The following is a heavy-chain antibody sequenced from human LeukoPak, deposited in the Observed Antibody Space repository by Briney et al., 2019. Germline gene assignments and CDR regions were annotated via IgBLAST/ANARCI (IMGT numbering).Heavy chain of an antibody. CDR3: AKGSSGWFTARFDP. V-gene: IGHV6-1*01. Sequence: SQTLSLTFAISGDSVSINSAAWNWIRQSPSRGLEWLGRTYYRSKWYNDYAVSVESRITINPDTSKNQFSLQLNSVTPEDTAVYYCAKGSSGWFTARFDPWGQGTLFTVSS. D-gene: IGHD6-19*01. J-gene: IGHJ5*02. CDR1: GDSVSINSAA. CDR2: TYYRSKWYN.